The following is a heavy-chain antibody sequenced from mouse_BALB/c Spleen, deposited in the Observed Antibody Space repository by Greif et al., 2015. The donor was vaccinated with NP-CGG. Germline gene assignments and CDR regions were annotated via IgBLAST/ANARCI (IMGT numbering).Heavy chain of an antibody. D-gene: IGHD2-1*01. CDR1: GFTFSSYA. Sequence: EVQLQESGGGLVKPGGSLKLSCAASGFTFSSYAVSWVRQTPEKRLEWVATISSGGSYTYYPDSVKGRFTISRDNAKNTLYLQMSSLRSEDTAMYYCARRGNYAPYYYAMDYWGQGTSVTVSS. J-gene: IGHJ4*01. CDR3: ARRGNYAPYYYAMDY. CDR2: ISSGGSYT. V-gene: IGHV5-9-3*01.